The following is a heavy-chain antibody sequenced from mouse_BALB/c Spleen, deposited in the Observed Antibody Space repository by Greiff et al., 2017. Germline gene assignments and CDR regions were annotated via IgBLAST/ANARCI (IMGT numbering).Heavy chain of an antibody. V-gene: IGHV3-6*02. CDR2: ISYDGSN. D-gene: IGHD1-1*01. CDR1: GYSITSGYY. CDR3: ARDNYGSTQFAY. Sequence: VQLKESGPGLVKPSQSLSPTCSVTGYSITSGYYWNWIRQFPGNKLEWMGYISYDGSNNYNPSLKNRISITRDTSKNQFFLKLNSVTTEDTATYYCARDNYGSTQFAYWGQGTLVTVSA. J-gene: IGHJ3*01.